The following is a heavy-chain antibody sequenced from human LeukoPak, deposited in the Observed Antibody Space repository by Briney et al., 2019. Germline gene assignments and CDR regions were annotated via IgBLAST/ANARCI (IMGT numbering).Heavy chain of an antibody. J-gene: IGHJ4*02. CDR1: GFTFDDYA. CDR2: ISGDGGST. Sequence: PGGSLRLSCAASGFTFDDYAMHWVRQAPGKGLEWVSLISGDGGSTYYADSVKGRFTISRDNAKNSLYLQMNSLRAEDTAVYFCTREAAAGIDYWGQGTLVTVSS. D-gene: IGHD6-13*01. V-gene: IGHV3-43*02. CDR3: TREAAAGIDY.